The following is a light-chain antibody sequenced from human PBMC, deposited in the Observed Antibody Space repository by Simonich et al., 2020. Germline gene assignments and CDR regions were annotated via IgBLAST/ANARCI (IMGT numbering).Light chain of an antibody. CDR2: EGS. V-gene: IGLV2-23*01. Sequence: QSALTQPASVSGSPGQSITISCTGTSSDFGIYNLVSWYQQHPGKAPKLMIYEGSKRPSGVSNRFSGSKSGNTASLTISGLQAEDEADYYCCSYAGSSTVVFGGGTKLTVL. J-gene: IGLJ2*01. CDR1: SSDFGIYNL. CDR3: CSYAGSSTVV.